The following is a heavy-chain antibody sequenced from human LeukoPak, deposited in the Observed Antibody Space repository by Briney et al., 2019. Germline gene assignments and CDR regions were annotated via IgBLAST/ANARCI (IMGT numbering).Heavy chain of an antibody. J-gene: IGHJ4*02. CDR2: IKQDGSAK. Sequence: GGSLRLSCTASGFTFSDYWMTWVRQAPGKGLGWVASIKQDGSAKYYVDSVKGRFTISRDNAKNSLYLQMDSLRVEDTATYYCARWRGSTSERSDYWGQGTLVTVSS. D-gene: IGHD2-2*01. CDR1: GFTFSDYW. CDR3: ARWRGSTSERSDY. V-gene: IGHV3-7*01.